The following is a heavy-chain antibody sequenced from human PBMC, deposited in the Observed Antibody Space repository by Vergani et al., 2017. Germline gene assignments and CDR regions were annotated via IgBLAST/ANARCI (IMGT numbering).Heavy chain of an antibody. V-gene: IGHV1-69*02. D-gene: IGHD1-14*01. CDR3: ARHSGQTPYYYYYMDV. J-gene: IGHJ6*03. CDR1: GGTFSSYT. Sequence: QVQLVQSGAEVKKPGSSVKVSCKASGGTFSSYTISWVRQAPGQGLEWMGRIIPILGIANYAQKFQGRVTITADKSTSTAYLQWSSLKASDTAMYYCARHSGQTPYYYYYMDVWGKGTTVTVSS. CDR2: IIPILGIA.